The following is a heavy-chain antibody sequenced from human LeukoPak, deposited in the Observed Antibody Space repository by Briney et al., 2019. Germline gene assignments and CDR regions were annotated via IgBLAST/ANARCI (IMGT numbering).Heavy chain of an antibody. CDR1: GFTFSSYA. Sequence: QTGGSLRLSCAASGFTFSSYAMSWVRQAPGKGLEWVSAISGSGGSTYYADSVKGRFTISRDNSKNTLYLQMNSLRAEDTAVYYCAKRGLLWFGELPYFDYWGQGTLVTVSS. V-gene: IGHV3-23*01. CDR3: AKRGLLWFGELPYFDY. CDR2: ISGSGGST. J-gene: IGHJ4*02. D-gene: IGHD3-10*01.